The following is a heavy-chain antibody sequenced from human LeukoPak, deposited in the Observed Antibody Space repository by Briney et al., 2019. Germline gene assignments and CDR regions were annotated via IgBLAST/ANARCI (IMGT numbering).Heavy chain of an antibody. CDR1: GYTFTSYG. V-gene: IGHV1-18*01. CDR3: ARGSPYSSRWYDGGPEY. CDR2: ISTYNGNT. D-gene: IGHD6-19*01. Sequence: ASVKVSCKASGYTFTSYGIIWVRQAPGQGLEWMGWISTYNGNTNYAQKIQGRVTMTTDTSTSTAYMELRSLRSDDTAVYYCARGSPYSSRWYDGGPEYWGQGTLVTVSS. J-gene: IGHJ4*02.